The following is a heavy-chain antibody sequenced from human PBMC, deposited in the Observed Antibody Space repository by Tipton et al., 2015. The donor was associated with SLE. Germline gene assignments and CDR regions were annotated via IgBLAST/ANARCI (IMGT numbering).Heavy chain of an antibody. CDR2: VYNDGSA. CDR1: GFIVSSYY. D-gene: IGHD5-24*01. J-gene: IGHJ4*02. Sequence: SLRLSCAASGFIVSSYYMSWVRQAPGKGLEWVSIVYNDGSAHYADSVKGRFTLSRDTSKNTLYLQMDSLRPEDTAVYYCARCDGYNCLRGFDYWGQGTLVTVSS. CDR3: ARCDGYNCLRGFDY. V-gene: IGHV3-53*05.